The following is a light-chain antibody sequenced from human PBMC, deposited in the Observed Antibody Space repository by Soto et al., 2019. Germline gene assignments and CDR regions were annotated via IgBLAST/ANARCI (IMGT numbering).Light chain of an antibody. CDR2: GAS. J-gene: IGKJ2*01. Sequence: EIVLTQSPGTLSLSPGERATLSCRASQSVSSSYLAWYQQKPGPAPMLLIYGASSRTTGIPDRFSGSGSGTDFTLPISRLEPEDFAVYYCQQYGSSPPYTFVPGTKLEIK. V-gene: IGKV3-20*01. CDR1: QSVSSSY. CDR3: QQYGSSPPYT.